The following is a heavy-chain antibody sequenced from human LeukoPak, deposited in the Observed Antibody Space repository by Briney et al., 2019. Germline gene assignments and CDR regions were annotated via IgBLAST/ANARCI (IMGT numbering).Heavy chain of an antibody. CDR2: INPSGGST. J-gene: IGHJ5*02. CDR1: GYTFTSYY. CDR3: ARLSIPSTPANNWFDP. Sequence: GASVKVSCKASGYTFTSYYMHWVRQAPGQGLEWMGIINPSGGSTSYAQKFQGRVTMTRDMSTNTVYMELSSLRSEDTAVYYCARLSIPSTPANNWFDPWGQGTLVTVSS. V-gene: IGHV1-46*01. D-gene: IGHD2-2*01.